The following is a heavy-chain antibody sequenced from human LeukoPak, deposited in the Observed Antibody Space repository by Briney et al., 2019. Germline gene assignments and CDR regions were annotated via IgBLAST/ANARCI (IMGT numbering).Heavy chain of an antibody. V-gene: IGHV3-74*01. Sequence: GGSLRLSCAASGFTFSSYWMHWVRQAPGKGLVWVSRINSDGSSTSYADSVKGRFTISRDNAKNTLYLQMNSLRAEDTAVYYCARDPGYSESVGSRWYFDLWGRGTLVTVSS. J-gene: IGHJ2*01. CDR2: INSDGSST. D-gene: IGHD5-18*01. CDR3: ARDPGYSESVGSRWYFDL. CDR1: GFTFSSYW.